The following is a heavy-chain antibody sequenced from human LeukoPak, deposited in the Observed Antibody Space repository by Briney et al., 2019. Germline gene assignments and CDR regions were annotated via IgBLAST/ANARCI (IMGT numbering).Heavy chain of an antibody. CDR3: ARLGATPILPFDY. CDR1: GGSISSYY. CDR2: IYYSGST. D-gene: IGHD1-26*01. V-gene: IGHV4-59*01. J-gene: IGHJ4*02. Sequence: PSETLSLTCTVSGGSISSYYWSWIRQPPGKGLEWIGYIYYSGSTNYNPSLKSRVTISVDTSKNQFSLKLSSVTAADTAVYYCARLGATPILPFDYWGQGTLVTVSS.